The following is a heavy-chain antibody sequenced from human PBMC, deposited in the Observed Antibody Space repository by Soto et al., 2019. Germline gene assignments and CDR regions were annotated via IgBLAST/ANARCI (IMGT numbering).Heavy chain of an antibody. CDR3: ARGGLLPDS. CDR2: ISHSGST. V-gene: IGHV4-30-2*01. Sequence: QLQLQESGSGLVKPSQTLSLTCAVSGGSTSSGGYSWSWLRQPPGKGLEWIGYISHSGSTYYTPSPTTRVTIPVDTSKDQFSLRLSSVTAADTAVYYCARGGLLPDSWGQGTLVTVSS. J-gene: IGHJ4*02. D-gene: IGHD6-19*01. CDR1: GGSTSSGGYS.